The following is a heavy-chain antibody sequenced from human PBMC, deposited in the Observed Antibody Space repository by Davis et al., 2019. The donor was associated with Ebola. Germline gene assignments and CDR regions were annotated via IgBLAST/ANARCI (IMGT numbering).Heavy chain of an antibody. D-gene: IGHD4-17*01. V-gene: IGHV3-48*03. CDR1: GFTFSSYD. CDR3: ARYGDYVVRAFDI. CDR2: ISSSGSTI. J-gene: IGHJ3*02. Sequence: PGGSLRLSCAASGFTFSSYDMNWVRQAPGKGLEWVSYISSSGSTIYYADSVKGRFTISRDNAKNSLYLQMNSLRAEDTAVYYCARYGDYVVRAFDIWGQGTMVTVSS.